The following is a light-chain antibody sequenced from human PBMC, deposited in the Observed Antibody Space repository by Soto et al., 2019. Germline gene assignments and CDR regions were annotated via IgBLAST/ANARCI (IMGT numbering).Light chain of an antibody. V-gene: IGLV2-11*01. CDR1: SSDVGGYNY. CDR2: DVN. CDR3: CSYAGSYTYV. Sequence: QAVVTQPRSVSGSPGQSVTISCTGTSSDVGGYNYVSWYQQHPGKAPKLIIYDVNRRPSGVPDRFSGSKSGNTASLTISGLQAEDEADYYCCSYAGSYTYVFGTGTKGTVL. J-gene: IGLJ1*01.